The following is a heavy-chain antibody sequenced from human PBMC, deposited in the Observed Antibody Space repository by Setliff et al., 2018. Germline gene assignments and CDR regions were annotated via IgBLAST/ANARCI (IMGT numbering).Heavy chain of an antibody. CDR2: ITSSGRDT. D-gene: IGHD3-22*01. Sequence: GGSLRLSCATSGFTFSNYAMGWVRQAPGKGLEWVSVITSSGRDTYYTDSVKGRFTISRDNANQSLYLQMNSLRAEDTAVYYCARLALTGYDSSGYYYALEYYYYMDVWGKGTTVTVSS. J-gene: IGHJ6*03. V-gene: IGHV3-23*01. CDR1: GFTFSNYA. CDR3: ARLALTGYDSSGYYYALEYYYYMDV.